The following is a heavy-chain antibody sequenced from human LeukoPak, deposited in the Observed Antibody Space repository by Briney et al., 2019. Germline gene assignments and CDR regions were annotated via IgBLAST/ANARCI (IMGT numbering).Heavy chain of an antibody. CDR3: ATSNRQWLPRLDY. D-gene: IGHD6-19*01. J-gene: IGHJ4*02. CDR1: GYTFTSYD. V-gene: IGHV1-8*03. Sequence: ASVKVSCKASGYTFTSYDINWVRQATGQGLEWMGWMNPNSGNTGYAQKFQGRVTITRDTSASTAYMELSSLRSEDTAVYYCATSNRQWLPRLDYWGQGTLVTVSS. CDR2: MNPNSGNT.